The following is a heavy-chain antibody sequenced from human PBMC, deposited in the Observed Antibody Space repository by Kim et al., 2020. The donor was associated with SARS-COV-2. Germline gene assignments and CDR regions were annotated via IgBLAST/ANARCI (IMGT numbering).Heavy chain of an antibody. V-gene: IGHV1-46*01. CDR1: GYTFTDYY. J-gene: IGHJ5*02. Sequence: ASVKVSCKTSGYTFTDYYIHWVRQAPGQGLEWMGMITPSDGDPTYVPRFRGRVTMTRATSSTTVYMELKTLTSDNTAVYFCARDGGEAPRSDLDAWGQGT. CDR3: ARDGGEAPRSDLDA. CDR2: ITPSDGDP. D-gene: IGHD3-16*01.